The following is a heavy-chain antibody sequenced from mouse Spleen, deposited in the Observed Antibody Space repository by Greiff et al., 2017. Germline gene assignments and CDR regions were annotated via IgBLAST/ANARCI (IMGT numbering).Heavy chain of an antibody. J-gene: IGHJ3*01. CDR1: GYAFSSSW. CDR3: ARSEDYDGFAY. Sequence: VQVVESGPELVKPGASVKISCKASGYAFSSSWMNWVKQRPGKGLEWIGRIYPGDGDTNYNGKFKGKATLTADKSSSTAYMQLSSLTSEDSAVYFCARSEDYDGFAYWGQGTLVTVSA. CDR2: IYPGDGDT. V-gene: IGHV1-82*01. D-gene: IGHD2-4*01.